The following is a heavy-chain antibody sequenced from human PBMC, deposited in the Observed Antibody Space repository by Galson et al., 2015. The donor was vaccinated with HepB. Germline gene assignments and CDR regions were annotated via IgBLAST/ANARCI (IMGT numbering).Heavy chain of an antibody. J-gene: IGHJ4*02. Sequence: PALVKPTQTLTLTCTFSGFSLSHTGMCVSWIRQPPGKALEWLGRVDWDDDKYYHTSLKTRLTISKDTSKNQVVLTMTNMDPVDTAMYYCARIDTSAHFYFDYWGQGALVTVSS. CDR1: GFSLSHTGMC. CDR3: ARIDTSAHFYFDY. CDR2: VDWDDDK. V-gene: IGHV2-70*11.